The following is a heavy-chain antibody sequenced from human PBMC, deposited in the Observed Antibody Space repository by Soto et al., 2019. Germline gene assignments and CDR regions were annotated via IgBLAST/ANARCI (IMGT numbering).Heavy chain of an antibody. CDR2: ISGSGGST. V-gene: IGHV3-23*01. CDR3: AKVTSYDFWSGYTWFDP. Sequence: SLRLSCSASGFTFSRYAMSGVRQAPETGLEWVSAISGSGGSTYYADSVKGRFTISRDNSKNTLYLQMNSLRAEDTAVYYCAKVTSYDFWSGYTWFDPWGQGTLVTVSS. J-gene: IGHJ5*02. D-gene: IGHD3-3*01. CDR1: GFTFSRYA.